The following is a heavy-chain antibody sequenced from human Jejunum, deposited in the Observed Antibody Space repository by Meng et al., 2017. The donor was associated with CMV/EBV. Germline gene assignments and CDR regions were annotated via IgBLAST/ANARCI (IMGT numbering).Heavy chain of an antibody. CDR2: INYRGST. CDR3: ARCPRDDDSGYWFFDN. Sequence: VQLQESGPGLVRPSETLSLTCAVYGGSFSGYYWSWIRQPPGKGLEWIGEINYRGSTNYSPSLKSRVTMSLDTSKNQFSLKLTSVTAADTAMYYCARCPRDDDSGYWFFDNWGQGTLVTVSS. D-gene: IGHD3-22*01. J-gene: IGHJ4*02. CDR1: GGSFSGYY. V-gene: IGHV4-34*10.